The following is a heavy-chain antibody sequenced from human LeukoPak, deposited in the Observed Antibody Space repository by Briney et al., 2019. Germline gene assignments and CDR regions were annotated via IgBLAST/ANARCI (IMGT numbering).Heavy chain of an antibody. V-gene: IGHV4-31*03. Sequence: SETLSLTCTVSGGSISSGGYYWSWIRQHPGKGLEWIGYIYYSGSTYYNPSLKRRVTISVDTSKNQFSLKLSSVTAADTAVYYCARESGYCSGGSCYLGAFDIWGQGTMVTVSS. CDR3: ARESGYCSGGSCYLGAFDI. CDR1: GGSISSGGYY. CDR2: IYYSGST. J-gene: IGHJ3*02. D-gene: IGHD2-15*01.